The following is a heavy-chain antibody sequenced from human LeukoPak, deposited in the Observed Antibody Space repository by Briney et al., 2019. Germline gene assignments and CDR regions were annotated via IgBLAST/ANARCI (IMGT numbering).Heavy chain of an antibody. CDR3: ARVPSMVRGVIIYYFDY. CDR1: GFTFSIYS. D-gene: IGHD3-10*01. Sequence: GGSLRLSCAASGFTFSIYSMNWVRQAPGKGLECVSSISSSSSYIYYADSVKGRFTISRDNAKNSLYLQMNSLRAEDTAVYYCARVPSMVRGVIIYYFDYWGQGTLVTVSS. J-gene: IGHJ4*02. CDR2: ISSSSSYI. V-gene: IGHV3-21*01.